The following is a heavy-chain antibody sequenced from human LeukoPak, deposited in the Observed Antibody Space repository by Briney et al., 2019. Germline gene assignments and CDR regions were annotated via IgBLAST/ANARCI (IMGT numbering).Heavy chain of an antibody. D-gene: IGHD3-10*01. V-gene: IGHV4-59*12. Sequence: SETLSLTCTVSGVSISRYYWSWIRQPPGKGLEWIAYISNSGSTNYNPSLKSRVTVSVHTSKNQFSLQLNSVTPEDTAVYYCARVLLWFGELYYFDSWGQGTLVTVSS. CDR3: ARVLLWFGELYYFDS. J-gene: IGHJ4*02. CDR1: GVSISRYY. CDR2: ISNSGST.